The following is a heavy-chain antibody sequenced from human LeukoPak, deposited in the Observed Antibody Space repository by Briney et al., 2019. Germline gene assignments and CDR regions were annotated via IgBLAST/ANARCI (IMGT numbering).Heavy chain of an antibody. V-gene: IGHV3-23*01. CDR2: ISGSGGST. D-gene: IGHD1-26*01. Sequence: PGGSLRLSCAASGFTFSSYAMSWVRQAPGKGLEWVSAISGSGGSTYYADSVKGRFAISRDNYKNTLYLQMNSLRAEDTALYHCAKSAPYSGGINAFDIWGQGTKVTVSS. CDR3: AKSAPYSGGINAFDI. CDR1: GFTFSSYA. J-gene: IGHJ3*02.